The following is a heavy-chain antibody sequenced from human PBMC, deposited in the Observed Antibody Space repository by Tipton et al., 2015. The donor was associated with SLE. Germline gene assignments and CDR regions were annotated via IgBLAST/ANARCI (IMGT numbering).Heavy chain of an antibody. D-gene: IGHD6-13*01. CDR3: TRGSSSQAGYYYYMDV. Sequence: TLSLTCTVSGASISGGGYSWNWIRQPPGKGLEWIGYIYHSGTTYYNPSLKSRVTISVDTSKNQFSLKLNSVTAADTAIYYCTRGSSSQAGYYYYMDVWGKGTTVTVSS. V-gene: IGHV4-30-2*01. CDR2: IYHSGTT. CDR1: GASISGGGYS. J-gene: IGHJ6*03.